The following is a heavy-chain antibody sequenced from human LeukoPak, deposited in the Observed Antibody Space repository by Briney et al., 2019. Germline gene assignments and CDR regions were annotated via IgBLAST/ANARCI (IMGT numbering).Heavy chain of an antibody. CDR1: GGSFSGYY. V-gene: IGHV4-34*01. J-gene: IGHJ4*02. D-gene: IGHD1-26*01. CDR2: INHSGST. CDR3: AREEGSLSIDY. Sequence: SETLSLTCAVCGGSFSGYYWSWIRQPPGKGLEWIGEINHSGSTNYNPSLKSRVTISVDTSKNQFSLKLSSVTAADTAVYYCAREEGSLSIDYWGQGTLVTVSS.